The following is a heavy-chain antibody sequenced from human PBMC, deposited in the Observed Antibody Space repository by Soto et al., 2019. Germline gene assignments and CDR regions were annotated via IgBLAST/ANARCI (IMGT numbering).Heavy chain of an antibody. CDR3: ARVRERWLKGKTFDY. CDR2: INSDGSST. Sequence: GGSLRLSCAASGFTFSSYWMHWVRQAPGKGLVWVSGINSDGSSTSYADSVKGRFTISRNNAKNTLYLQMNSLRAEDTAVYYCARVRERWLKGKTFDYWGQGTLVTVSS. V-gene: IGHV3-74*01. CDR1: GFTFSSYW. D-gene: IGHD3-10*01. J-gene: IGHJ4*02.